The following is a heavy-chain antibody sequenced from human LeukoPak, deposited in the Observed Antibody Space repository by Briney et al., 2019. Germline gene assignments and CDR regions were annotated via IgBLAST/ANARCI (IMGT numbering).Heavy chain of an antibody. D-gene: IGHD2-21*01. J-gene: IGHJ5*02. CDR2: ISGSGGST. Sequence: PGGSLRLSCAASGFTFSSYAMSWVRQAPGKGLEWVSAISGSGGSTYYADSVKGRFTISRDNSKNTLYLQMNSLRAEDTAVYYCARAYCGGDCYSGWFDPWGQGTLVTVSS. CDR3: ARAYCGGDCYSGWFDP. V-gene: IGHV3-23*01. CDR1: GFTFSSYA.